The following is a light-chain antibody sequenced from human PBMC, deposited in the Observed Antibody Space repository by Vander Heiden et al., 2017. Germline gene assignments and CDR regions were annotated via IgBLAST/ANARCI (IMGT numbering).Light chain of an antibody. Sequence: DIQMTQSPSSLSASVGDRVTITCRAGQTISSYLNWYQQKPGKAPKLLIYAASNLQSGVPSRFSGSGSGTDFTLTISRLQPEDFATYYCQQSDSSPLTFGGGTKVEIK. J-gene: IGKJ4*01. V-gene: IGKV1-39*01. CDR2: AAS. CDR1: QTISSY. CDR3: QQSDSSPLT.